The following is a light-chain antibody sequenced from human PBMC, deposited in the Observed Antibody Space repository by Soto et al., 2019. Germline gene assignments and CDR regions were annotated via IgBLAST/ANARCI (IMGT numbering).Light chain of an antibody. V-gene: IGKV1-27*01. CDR1: QGIGTY. CDR3: QRYNLAPLT. Sequence: DIQMTQSPSSLSASVGDRITITCRASQGIGTYLAWYQQKPGRVPQLLMYAASTLQSGVPSRFSGSGSGTDFTLTISSLQPEDVADYFCQRYNLAPLTFGGGTKVEIK. CDR2: AAS. J-gene: IGKJ4*01.